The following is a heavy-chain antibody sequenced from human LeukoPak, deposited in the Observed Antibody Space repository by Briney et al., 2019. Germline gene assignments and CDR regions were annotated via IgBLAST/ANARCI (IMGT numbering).Heavy chain of an antibody. Sequence: SETLSLTCTASGVSISSDYWSWIRLPPGKGLEWIGYIYYSGGSNYNPSLKSRVIMSVDTSKNQFSLKLTSVTAADTAVYYCARRLRQNLFDPWGQGTLVTVSS. CDR1: GVSISSDY. D-gene: IGHD4-17*01. V-gene: IGHV4-59*08. CDR3: ARRLRQNLFDP. J-gene: IGHJ5*02. CDR2: IYYSGGS.